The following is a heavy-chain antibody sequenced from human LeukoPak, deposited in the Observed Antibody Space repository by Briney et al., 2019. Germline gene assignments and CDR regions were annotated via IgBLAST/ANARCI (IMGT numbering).Heavy chain of an antibody. Sequence: GGSLRLSCAASGFTFSSYWMSWVRQAPGKGLEWVANIKQDGSEKYYVDSVKGRSTISRDNAKNSLYLQMNSLRAEDTAVYYCARDQRYCSSSSCPWEPFDYWGQGTLVTVSS. CDR3: ARDQRYCSSSSCPWEPFDY. V-gene: IGHV3-7*05. D-gene: IGHD2-2*01. CDR2: IKQDGSEK. CDR1: GFTFSSYW. J-gene: IGHJ4*02.